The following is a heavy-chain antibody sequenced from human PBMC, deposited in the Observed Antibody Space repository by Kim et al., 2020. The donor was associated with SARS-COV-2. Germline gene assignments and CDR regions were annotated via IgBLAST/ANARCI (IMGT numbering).Heavy chain of an antibody. D-gene: IGHD3-3*01. V-gene: IGHV4-31*02. J-gene: IGHJ4*02. CDR3: ARDQGSGYTAFDY. Sequence: YNQSLKSRVTISVDTSKNQFSLKLSSVTAADTAVYYCARDQGSGYTAFDYWGQGTLVTVSS.